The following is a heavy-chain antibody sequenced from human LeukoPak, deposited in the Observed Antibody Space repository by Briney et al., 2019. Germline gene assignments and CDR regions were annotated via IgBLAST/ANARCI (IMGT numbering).Heavy chain of an antibody. V-gene: IGHV3-33*01. CDR3: ARDFWSGYWSVRYYYGMDV. D-gene: IGHD3-3*01. CDR2: IWYDGSNK. Sequence: PGGFLRLSCAASGFTFSSYGMHWVRQAPGKGLEWVAVIWYDGSNKYYADSVKGRFTISRDNSKNTLYLQMNSLRAEDTAVYYCARDFWSGYWSVRYYYGMDVWGQGTTVTVSS. J-gene: IGHJ6*02. CDR1: GFTFSSYG.